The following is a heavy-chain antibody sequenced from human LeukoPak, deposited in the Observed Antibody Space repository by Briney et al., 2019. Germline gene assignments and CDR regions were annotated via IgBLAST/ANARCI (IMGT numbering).Heavy chain of an antibody. V-gene: IGHV4-34*01. CDR3: ARVDPPDDYGDYGSPTNWFDP. D-gene: IGHD4-17*01. Sequence: SETLSLTCAVYGGSFSGYYWSWIRQPPGKGLEWIGEINHSGSTNYNPSLKSRVTISVDTSKNQFSLKLSSVTAADTAVYYCARVDPPDDYGDYGSPTNWFDPWGQGTLVTVSS. J-gene: IGHJ5*02. CDR2: INHSGST. CDR1: GGSFSGYY.